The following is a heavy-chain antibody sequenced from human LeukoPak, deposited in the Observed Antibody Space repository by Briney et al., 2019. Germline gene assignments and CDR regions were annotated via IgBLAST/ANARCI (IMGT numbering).Heavy chain of an antibody. V-gene: IGHV3-23*01. CDR3: AKESALGEVKTGNFDY. D-gene: IGHD2-21*01. CDR2: ISGSGGST. Sequence: QPGGSLRLSCAASGFTFSSYSMSWVRQAPGKGLEWVSAISGSGGSTYYADSVKGRFTISRDNSKNMLYLQMNSLRAEDTAVYYCAKESALGEVKTGNFDYWGQGTLVTVSS. CDR1: GFTFSSYS. J-gene: IGHJ4*02.